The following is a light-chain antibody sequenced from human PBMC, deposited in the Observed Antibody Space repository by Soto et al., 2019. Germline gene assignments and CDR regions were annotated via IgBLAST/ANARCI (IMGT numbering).Light chain of an antibody. Sequence: DIQMTQSPSSLSVSVGNRVTITCRAGQSISTYLNWYQKKPGKAPNLLIYDASRLQSGVPSRFSGSGGGTDFTLSISSVQPEDFATCFCQQSYMDPITFGQGTRLEIK. CDR2: DAS. CDR3: QQSYMDPIT. J-gene: IGKJ5*01. CDR1: QSISTY. V-gene: IGKV1-39*01.